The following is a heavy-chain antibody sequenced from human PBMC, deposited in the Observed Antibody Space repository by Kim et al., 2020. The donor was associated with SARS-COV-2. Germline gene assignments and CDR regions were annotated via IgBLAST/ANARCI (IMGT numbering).Heavy chain of an antibody. Sequence: SETLSLTCTVSSGSISSNYWSWIRQPPGKGLEWIGYIYYSGNTDYNPSLKSRVTISVDTSKNQFSLRLSPVTAADTAIFYCARLPIFNAFDMWGQGTMVT. CDR3: ARLPIFNAFDM. CDR1: SGSISSNY. V-gene: IGHV4-59*08. J-gene: IGHJ3*02. CDR2: IYYSGNT.